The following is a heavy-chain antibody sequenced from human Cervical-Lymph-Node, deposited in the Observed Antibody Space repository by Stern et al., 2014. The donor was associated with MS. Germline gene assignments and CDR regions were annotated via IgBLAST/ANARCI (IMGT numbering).Heavy chain of an antibody. CDR1: GVTFSSSYV. V-gene: IGHV1-69*09. D-gene: IGHD6-13*01. Sequence: VQLVESGAEVEQPGSSVKVSCKASGVTFSSSYVVCWGRHAPGQVLGWAGIILNILGLANAAKRFPSSVTTTDDTSKYPELVGMSRRTSEDTAIYYCARGIVSNGAAATLHNLFDTWGQGTLITVSS. CDR3: ARGIVSNGAAATLHNLFDT. CDR2: ILNILGLA. J-gene: IGHJ5*02.